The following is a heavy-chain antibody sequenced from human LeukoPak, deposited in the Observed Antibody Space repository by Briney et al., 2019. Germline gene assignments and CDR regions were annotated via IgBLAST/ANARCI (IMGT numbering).Heavy chain of an antibody. D-gene: IGHD4-23*01. V-gene: IGHV4-39*02. CDR3: ARTVGTHRFDY. J-gene: IGHJ4*02. Sequence: ETLSLTCTVSGGSISSRSYYWGWIRRPPGKELEWIGSIYYSGETHYNPSLHSRVVMSVDTSNNNFSLKLTSVTAPDTAVYYCARTVGTHRFDYWGQGTLVTVSS. CDR2: IYYSGET. CDR1: GGSISSRSYY.